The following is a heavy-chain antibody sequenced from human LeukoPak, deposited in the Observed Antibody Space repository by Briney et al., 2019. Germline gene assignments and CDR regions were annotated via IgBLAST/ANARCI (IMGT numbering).Heavy chain of an antibody. V-gene: IGHV1-2*02. CDR2: INPNSGGT. CDR1: GYTFTGYY. Sequence: ASVKVSCKASGYTFTGYYMHWVRQAPGQGLEWMGWINPNSGGTNYAQKFQGRVTMTRDTSISTAYMELSRLRSDDTAVYYCARDPIAVAGTPSDYWGQGTLVTVSS. D-gene: IGHD6-19*01. J-gene: IGHJ4*02. CDR3: ARDPIAVAGTPSDY.